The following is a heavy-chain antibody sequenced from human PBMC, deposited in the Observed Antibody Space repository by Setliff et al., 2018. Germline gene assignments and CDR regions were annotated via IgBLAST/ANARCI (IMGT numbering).Heavy chain of an antibody. CDR3: ARYPRRGNGWYPYYVDV. D-gene: IGHD6-19*01. Sequence: SETLSLTCSVSGDSIGRGGYYWSWIRQQPGKGLEWIASIYYSGSTYYNPSLKSRLRVSMDSSKDQFYLDLSSVTAADTAVYFCARYPRRGNGWYPYYVDVWGKGTTVTVSS. J-gene: IGHJ6*03. CDR1: GDSIGRGGYY. CDR2: IYYSGST. V-gene: IGHV4-31*03.